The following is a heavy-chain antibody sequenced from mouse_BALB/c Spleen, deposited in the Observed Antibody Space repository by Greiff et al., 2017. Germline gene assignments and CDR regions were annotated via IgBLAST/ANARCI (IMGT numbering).Heavy chain of an antibody. D-gene: IGHD6-2*01. CDR1: GYTFTSYW. V-gene: IGHV1-69*02. Sequence: QVQLQQPGAELVRPGASVKLSCKASGYTFTSYWINWVKQRPGQGLEWIGNIYPSDSYTNYNQKFKDKATLTVDKTSSTAYMQLSRPTSEDSAVYYCTRFRGNLNLCALDYWGQGTSVTVSS. CDR3: TRFRGNLNLCALDY. CDR2: IYPSDSYT. J-gene: IGHJ4*01.